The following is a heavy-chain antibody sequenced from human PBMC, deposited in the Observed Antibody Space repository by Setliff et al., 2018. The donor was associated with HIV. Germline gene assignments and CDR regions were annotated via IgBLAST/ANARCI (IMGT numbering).Heavy chain of an antibody. J-gene: IGHJ4*02. CDR2: FYYNGDS. CDR3: ARTSLGVERLDF. V-gene: IGHV4-59*04. D-gene: IGHD3-3*01. CDR1: GGSISSYY. Sequence: PSETLSLTCTVSGGSISSYYWSWIRQPPGKGLEWIGTFYYNGDSRYNPSLKSRVTISVDTSKNQFSLNLNSVTAADTAVYYCARTSLGVERLDFWGQGRLVTVSS.